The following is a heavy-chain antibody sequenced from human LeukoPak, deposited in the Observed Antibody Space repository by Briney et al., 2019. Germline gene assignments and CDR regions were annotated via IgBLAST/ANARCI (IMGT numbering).Heavy chain of an antibody. Sequence: SETLSLSCTVSGASTSNSAYYWLWIRQPPGEGLECIGTVHYSGSTFYNPSLKSRVNISVDTSKNQFPLQLSSVTAADTAVYYCARLFFVIDTWGQGTLVTVSS. CDR3: ARLFFVIDT. J-gene: IGHJ5*02. V-gene: IGHV4-39*01. D-gene: IGHD3-3*01. CDR2: VHYSGST. CDR1: GASTSNSAYY.